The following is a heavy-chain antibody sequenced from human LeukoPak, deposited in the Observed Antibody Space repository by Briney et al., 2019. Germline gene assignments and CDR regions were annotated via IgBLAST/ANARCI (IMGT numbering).Heavy chain of an antibody. CDR3: ARGALDYDSSGYLDY. Sequence: GGSLRLSCAASGFTFSSYAMHWVRQAPGKGLEGVAVISYDGSNKYYADSVKGRFTISRDNSKNTLYLQMNSLRAEDTAVCYCARGALDYDSSGYLDYWGQGTLVTVSS. J-gene: IGHJ4*02. CDR2: ISYDGSNK. V-gene: IGHV3-30-3*01. CDR1: GFTFSSYA. D-gene: IGHD3-22*01.